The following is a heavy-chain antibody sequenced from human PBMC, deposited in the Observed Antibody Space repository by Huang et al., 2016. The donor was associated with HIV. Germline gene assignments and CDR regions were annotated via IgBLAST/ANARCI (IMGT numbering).Heavy chain of an antibody. CDR1: GFTFLSDW. J-gene: IGHJ4*02. CDR3: ARDGIMLDY. V-gene: IGHV3-74*01. D-gene: IGHD1-26*01. CDR2: INRDGSST. Sequence: EVQLVESGGGLVQPGGSLGLSCVASGFTFLSDWMHWVRQAPGKGLVWVSRINRDGSSTSYADSVKGRFTISRDNAKNTMYLQMNGLRAEDTAVYYCARDGIMLDYWGQGTLVTVSS.